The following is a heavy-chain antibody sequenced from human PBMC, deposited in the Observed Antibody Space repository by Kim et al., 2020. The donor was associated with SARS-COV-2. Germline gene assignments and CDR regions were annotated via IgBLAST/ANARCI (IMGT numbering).Heavy chain of an antibody. D-gene: IGHD3-3*01. CDR1: GGSISSYY. Sequence: SETLSLTCTVSGGSISSYYWSWIRQPPGKGLEWIGYIYYSGSTNYNPSLKSRVTISVDTSKNQFSLKLSSVTAADTAVYYCARDLDYDFWSGYSPGFDPWGQGTLVAVSS. V-gene: IGHV4-59*01. CDR3: ARDLDYDFWSGYSPGFDP. CDR2: IYYSGST. J-gene: IGHJ5*02.